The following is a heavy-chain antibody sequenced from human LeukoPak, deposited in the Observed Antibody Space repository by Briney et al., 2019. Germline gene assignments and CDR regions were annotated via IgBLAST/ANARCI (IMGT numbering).Heavy chain of an antibody. Sequence: ASVKVSCKASGYTFTSYGISWVRQAPGQGLEWMGWISAYNGNTNYAQKFQGRVTITADESTSTAYMELSSLRSEDTAVYYCARSDDSTGYYPFDYWGQGTLVTVSS. CDR3: ARSDDSTGYYPFDY. J-gene: IGHJ4*02. CDR2: ISAYNGNT. CDR1: GYTFTSYG. V-gene: IGHV1-18*01. D-gene: IGHD3-22*01.